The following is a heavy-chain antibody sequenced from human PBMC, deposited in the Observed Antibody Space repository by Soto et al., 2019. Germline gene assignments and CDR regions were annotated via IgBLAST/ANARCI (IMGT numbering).Heavy chain of an antibody. CDR3: ARGRDYGDYVATFDY. V-gene: IGHV1-18*01. J-gene: IGHJ4*02. CDR1: GYTFTSYG. CDR2: ISAYNGNT. D-gene: IGHD4-17*01. Sequence: ASVKVSCKASGYTFTSYGISWVRQAPGQGLEWMGWISAYNGNTNYAQKLQGRVTMTTDTSTSTAYMELRSLRSDDTAVYYCARGRDYGDYVATFDYWGQGTLVTVSS.